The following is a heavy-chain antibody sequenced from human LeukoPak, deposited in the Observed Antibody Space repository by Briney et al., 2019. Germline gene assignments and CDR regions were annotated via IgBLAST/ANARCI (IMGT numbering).Heavy chain of an antibody. D-gene: IGHD1-26*01. CDR1: GFTFSDHY. Sequence: PGGSLRLSCAASGFTFSDHYMDWVRQAPGKGLEWVGRTRNKANSYTTEYAASVKGRFTISRDDSKNSLYLQMNSLKTVDTAVYYCATRSGSYGPGFDYWGQGTLVTVSS. V-gene: IGHV3-72*01. CDR2: TRNKANSYTT. CDR3: ATRSGSYGPGFDY. J-gene: IGHJ4*02.